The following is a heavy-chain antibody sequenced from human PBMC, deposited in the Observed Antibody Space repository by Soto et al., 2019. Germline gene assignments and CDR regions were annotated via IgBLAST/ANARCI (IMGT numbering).Heavy chain of an antibody. J-gene: IGHJ6*03. V-gene: IGHV4-34*01. CDR3: ARGVGHYYLDV. CDR2: INHSGST. Sequence: QVQLQQWGAGLLKPSETLSLSCAVYGGSFSGYYWNWIRQPPGKGLEWIGEINHSGSTNYNPSLKSRVTISVDTPKNHFSLNLCSVTAADTAVYYCARGVGHYYLDVWGLGTTFTVSS. CDR1: GGSFSGYY.